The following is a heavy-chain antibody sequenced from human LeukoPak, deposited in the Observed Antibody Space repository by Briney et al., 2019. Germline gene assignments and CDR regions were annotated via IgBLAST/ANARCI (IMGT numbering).Heavy chain of an antibody. CDR3: ARAVGATDPFFDY. D-gene: IGHD1-26*01. V-gene: IGHV1-18*04. J-gene: IGHJ4*02. CDR2: ISAYNGNT. Sequence: ASVKVSCKASGYTFTGYYMHWVRQAPGQGLEWMGWISAYNGNTNYAQKLQGRVTMTTDTSTSTAYMELRSLRSDDTAVYYCARAVGATDPFFDYWGQGTLVTVSS. CDR1: GYTFTGYY.